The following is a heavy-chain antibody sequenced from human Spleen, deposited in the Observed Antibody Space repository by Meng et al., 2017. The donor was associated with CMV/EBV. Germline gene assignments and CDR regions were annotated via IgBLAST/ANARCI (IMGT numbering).Heavy chain of an antibody. D-gene: IGHD2-2*01. J-gene: IGHJ5*02. CDR3: ARSRKYQILRDFDP. V-gene: IGHV1-18*01. Sequence: ASVKVSCKASGYTFISYGITWVRQAPGQGLEWMGWISAYSGNTNYAHKLQDRVTMTTDTSTRTAYMELRSLRSDDTAVYDCARSRKYQILRDFDPWGQGTLVTVSS. CDR2: ISAYSGNT. CDR1: GYTFISYG.